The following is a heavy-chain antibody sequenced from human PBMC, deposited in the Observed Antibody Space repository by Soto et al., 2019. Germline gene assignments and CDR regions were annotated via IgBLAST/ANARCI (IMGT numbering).Heavy chain of an antibody. D-gene: IGHD3-22*01. CDR2: IIPIFGTA. V-gene: IGHV1-69*13. J-gene: IGHJ6*02. CDR1: GGTFSSYA. CDR3: ARAGYYDSSGYYHGYYYYGMDV. Sequence: GASVKVSCKASGGTFSSYAISWVRQAPGQGLEWMGGIIPIFGTANYAQKFQGRVTITADESTSTAYMELSSLRSEDTAVYYCARAGYYDSSGYYHGYYYYGMDVWGQGTTVTVSS.